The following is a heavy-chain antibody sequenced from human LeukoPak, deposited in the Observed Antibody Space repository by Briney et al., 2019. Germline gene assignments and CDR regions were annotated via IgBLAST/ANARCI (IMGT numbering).Heavy chain of an antibody. CDR2: INPNSGGT. D-gene: IGHD3-22*01. CDR1: GYTFTGYY. J-gene: IGHJ5*02. CDR3: ARVAVVVTRGWFDP. V-gene: IGHV1-2*02. Sequence: ASVKVSCKASGYTFTGYYMHWVRQAPGQGLEWMGWINPNSGGTNYAQKFQGRVTMTRDTSISTAYMELSRLRSDDTAVYYCARVAVVVTRGWFDPWGQGTLVTVPS.